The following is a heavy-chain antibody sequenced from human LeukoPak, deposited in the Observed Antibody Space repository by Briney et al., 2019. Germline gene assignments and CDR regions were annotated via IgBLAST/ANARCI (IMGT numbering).Heavy chain of an antibody. D-gene: IGHD6-13*01. J-gene: IGHJ4*02. Sequence: GGSLRLSCAASGFTFSSYAMSWVRQAPGKGLEWVSAISGSGGSTYYADSVKGRFTISRDNSKNTLYLQMNSLRAEDTAVYYCAKQEVGAAAGMKLFDYWGQGALVTVSS. V-gene: IGHV3-23*01. CDR2: ISGSGGST. CDR3: AKQEVGAAAGMKLFDY. CDR1: GFTFSSYA.